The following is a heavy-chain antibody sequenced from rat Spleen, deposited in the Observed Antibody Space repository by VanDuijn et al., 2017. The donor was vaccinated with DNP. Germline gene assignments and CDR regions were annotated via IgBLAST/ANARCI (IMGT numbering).Heavy chain of an antibody. V-gene: IGHV4-2*01. Sequence: EVKLVESGGGLVQPGRSLKISCAASGFNFNGFWMGWVRQAPGKGLEWFGEINMDGNTINYTPSLKDKFTISRDNGQNTLYLQMSKLRSEDTAIYYCVRANSGDPFDYWGQGVMVTVSS. CDR3: VRANSGDPFDY. CDR2: INMDGNTI. D-gene: IGHD1-1*01. J-gene: IGHJ2*01. CDR1: GFNFNGFW.